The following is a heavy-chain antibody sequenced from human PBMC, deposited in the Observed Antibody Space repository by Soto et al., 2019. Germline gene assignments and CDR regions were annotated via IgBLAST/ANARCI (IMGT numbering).Heavy chain of an antibody. V-gene: IGHV4-59*01. J-gene: IGHJ5*02. CDR3: ARGRGWYSLNHWFDA. D-gene: IGHD6-19*01. CDR2: IYYSGST. CDR1: GGSISSYY. Sequence: PSETLSLTCTVSGGSISSYYWSWIRQPPGKGLEWIGYIYYSGSTNYIPSLKSRVTISVDTSKNQFSLKLSSVTAADTAVYYCARGRGWYSLNHWFDAWGQGSLGTV.